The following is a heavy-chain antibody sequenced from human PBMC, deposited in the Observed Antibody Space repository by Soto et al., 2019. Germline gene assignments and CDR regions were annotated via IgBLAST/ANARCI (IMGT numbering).Heavy chain of an antibody. Sequence: QVQLVQSGAELKKPGASGKVSCKASGYSFSNYEISWVRQAPGQGLEWMGWISPNNGKTNYAQKYQDRVIMTTNTSTSTAYKEMSSLRSDDRAGYYCGRRQWTIDNFGVVTEDDYWGQGTLVTVSS. CDR1: GYSFSNYE. J-gene: IGHJ4*02. V-gene: IGHV1-18*01. CDR2: ISPNNGKT. CDR3: GRRQWTIDNFGVVTEDDY. D-gene: IGHD3-3*01.